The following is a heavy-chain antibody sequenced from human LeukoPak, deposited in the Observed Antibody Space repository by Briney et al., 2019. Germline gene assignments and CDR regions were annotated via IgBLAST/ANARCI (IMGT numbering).Heavy chain of an antibody. D-gene: IGHD2/OR15-2a*01. Sequence: SETLSLTCAVSGVSVSGDYWSWIRQPPGKGLEWIGYIYYTGNTDYNPSLKSRVTVSMDTSKNQFSPKLTSVTAADTAVYYCARHPFSTPFDFWGQGTLVTVSS. V-gene: IGHV4-59*08. J-gene: IGHJ4*02. CDR3: ARHPFSTPFDF. CDR2: IYYTGNT. CDR1: GVSVSGDY.